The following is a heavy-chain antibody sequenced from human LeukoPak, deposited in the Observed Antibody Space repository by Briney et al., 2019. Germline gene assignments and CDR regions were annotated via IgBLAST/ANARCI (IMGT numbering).Heavy chain of an antibody. Sequence: GGSLRLSCAASGFTFSSYWMSWVRQAPGKGLEGVANIKQDGSEKYYVDSVKGRFTISRDNAKNSLYLQMNGLRAEDTAVYYCARVGDDFWSGYPVDYWGQGTLVTVSS. CDR1: GFTFSSYW. V-gene: IGHV3-7*01. CDR2: IKQDGSEK. D-gene: IGHD3-3*01. J-gene: IGHJ4*02. CDR3: ARVGDDFWSGYPVDY.